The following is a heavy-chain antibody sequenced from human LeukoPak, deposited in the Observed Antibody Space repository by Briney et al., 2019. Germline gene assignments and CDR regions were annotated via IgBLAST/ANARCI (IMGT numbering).Heavy chain of an antibody. CDR2: ISSSSSTI. CDR1: GFIFDHYG. Sequence: PGGSLRLSCAASGFIFDHYGMSWVRQAPGKGLEWVSYISSSSSTIYYADSVKGRFTISRDNAKNSLYLQMNSLRAEDTAVYYCAREGFDYWGQGTLVTVSS. CDR3: AREGFDY. J-gene: IGHJ4*02. V-gene: IGHV3-48*01.